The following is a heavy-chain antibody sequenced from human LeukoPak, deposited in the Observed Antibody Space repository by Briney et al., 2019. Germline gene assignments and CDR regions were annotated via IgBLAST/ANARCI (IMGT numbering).Heavy chain of an antibody. CDR1: GGSINSYY. CDR3: ARESNYVLDY. J-gene: IGHJ4*02. CDR2: IYSSGST. Sequence: SETLSLTCTVSGGSINSYYWSRIRQPPGKGLEWIGYIYSSGSTNYNPSLKSRVTISVDTSKNQFSLKLSSVTAADTAVYYCARESNYVLDYWRQGTLVTVSS. D-gene: IGHD1-7*01. V-gene: IGHV4-59*01.